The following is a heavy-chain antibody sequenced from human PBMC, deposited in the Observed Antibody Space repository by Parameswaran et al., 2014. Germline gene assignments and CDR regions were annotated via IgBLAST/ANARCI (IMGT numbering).Heavy chain of an antibody. V-gene: IGHV5-10-1*01. J-gene: IGHJ3*02. CDR2: IDPSDSYT. D-gene: IGHD1-26*01. CDR3: ARHADRVGATGAFDI. Sequence: VRQMPGKGLEWMGRIDPSDSYTNYSPSFQGHVTISADKSISTAYLQWSSLKASDTAMYYCARHADRVGATGAFDIWGQGTMVTVSS.